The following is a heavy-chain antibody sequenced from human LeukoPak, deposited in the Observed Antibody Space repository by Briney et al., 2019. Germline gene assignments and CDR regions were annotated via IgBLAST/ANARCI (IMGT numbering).Heavy chain of an antibody. CDR2: IYYSGST. V-gene: IGHV4-61*01. CDR1: GGSVNSGNYS. J-gene: IGHJ4*02. CDR3: ARRGKYNYGFFDY. Sequence: PSETLSLTCTVSGGSVNSGNYSWSWIRQPPGKGLEWIGFIYYSGSTNYNPSLKSRVTISVDTSRNQFSLKLNSVTAADTAVYYCARRGKYNYGFFDYWGQGTLVTVSS. D-gene: IGHD5-18*01.